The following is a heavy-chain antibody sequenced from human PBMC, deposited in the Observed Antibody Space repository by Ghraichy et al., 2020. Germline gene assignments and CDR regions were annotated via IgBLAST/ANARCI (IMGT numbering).Heavy chain of an antibody. D-gene: IGHD6-13*01. CDR2: IIPIFGTA. CDR3: ASPAAAGTYYGMDV. V-gene: IGHV1-69*05. J-gene: IGHJ6*02. CDR1: GGTFSSYA. Sequence: SVKVSCKASGGTFSSYAISWVRQAPGQGLEWMGGIIPIFGTANYAQKFQGRVTITTDESTSTAYMELSSLRSEDTAVYYCASPAAAGTYYGMDVWGQGTTVTVSS.